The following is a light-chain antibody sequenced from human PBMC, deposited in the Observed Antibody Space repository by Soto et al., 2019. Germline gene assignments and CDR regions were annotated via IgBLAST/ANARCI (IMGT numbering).Light chain of an antibody. J-gene: IGLJ2*01. V-gene: IGLV2-8*01. CDR2: EVS. Sequence: QSALTQPPSASGSPGQSVTISCTGTSSDIGAYNYVSWYQQYPGKAPKLMIYEVSKRPSGVPDRFSGSKSGNTASLTVFGLQVEDEADYYCTSHAGSINLVFGGGTKVTVL. CDR3: TSHAGSINLV. CDR1: SSDIGAYNY.